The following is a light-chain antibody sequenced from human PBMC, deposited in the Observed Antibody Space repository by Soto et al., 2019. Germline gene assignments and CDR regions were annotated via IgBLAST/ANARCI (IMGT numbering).Light chain of an antibody. CDR1: QSVSSY. CDR2: DAS. V-gene: IGKV3-11*01. J-gene: IGKJ4*01. CDR3: QQRSDWPST. Sequence: EIVLTQSPATLSFSPGERATLSCRASQSVSSYLAWYQQKPGQAPRLLIYDASSRATGIPARFSGSGSGTDFTLTISSLEPEDFAVYYCQQRSDWPSTFGGGTTVQIK.